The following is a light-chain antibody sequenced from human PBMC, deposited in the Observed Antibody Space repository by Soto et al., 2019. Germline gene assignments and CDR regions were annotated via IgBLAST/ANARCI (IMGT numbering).Light chain of an antibody. Sequence: DIVMNQSPLSLPVTPGEPASISCRSSQSILHSNGYNYLDWYLQKPGQSPQLLIYLGSNRASGVPDRFSGSGSGTDFTLKISRVEAEDVGVYYCMQALQTPWTFGQGTKVEIK. CDR3: MQALQTPWT. CDR1: QSILHSNGYNY. V-gene: IGKV2-28*01. CDR2: LGS. J-gene: IGKJ1*01.